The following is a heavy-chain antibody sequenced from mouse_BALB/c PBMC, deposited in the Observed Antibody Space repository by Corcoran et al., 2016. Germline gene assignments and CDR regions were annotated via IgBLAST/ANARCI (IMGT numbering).Heavy chain of an antibody. CDR1: GFSLSTSDRG. CDR3: ARRAYYGSSYYFDY. J-gene: IGHJ2*01. V-gene: IGHV8-5*01. CDR2: IWWDDDK. Sequence: QVTLKVSGPGILKPSQTLSLTCSFSGFSLSTSDRGVVCIRQPSGKGLEWLAHIWWDDDKYYNPSLKSQLTISKDTSRNQVFPKITSVDTADTATYYCARRAYYGSSYYFDYWGQGTTLPVSS. D-gene: IGHD1-1*01.